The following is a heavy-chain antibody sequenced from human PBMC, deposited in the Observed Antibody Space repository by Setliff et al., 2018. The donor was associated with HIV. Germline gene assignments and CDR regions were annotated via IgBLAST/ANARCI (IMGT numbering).Heavy chain of an antibody. Sequence: SETLSLTCTVSGGSMTSSNYYWGWIRQSPGRGLEWIGSISSSGNTTYHPSLRSRVTVSAATSKNQFSLKLTSVTAADTAVYFCARDPHYFDTSGHYSWFYFDYWGQGTLVTVSS. D-gene: IGHD3-22*01. CDR3: ARDPHYFDTSGHYSWFYFDY. J-gene: IGHJ4*02. CDR2: ISSSGNT. V-gene: IGHV4-39*07. CDR1: GGSMTSSNYY.